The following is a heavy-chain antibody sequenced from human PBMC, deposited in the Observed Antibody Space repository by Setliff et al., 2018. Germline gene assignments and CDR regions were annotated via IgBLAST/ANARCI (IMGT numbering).Heavy chain of an antibody. CDR3: ARGVYCSSTSRSPGLNWFDP. CDR1: GGSFSGYY. J-gene: IGHJ5*02. V-gene: IGHV4-34*01. Sequence: PSETLSLTCAVYGGSFSGYYWSWIRQPPGKGLEWIGEINHSGSTNYNPSLKSRVTISVDTSKNQFSLKLSSVTAADTAVYYCARGVYCSSTSRSPGLNWFDPWGQGTLVTAPQ. CDR2: INHSGST. D-gene: IGHD2-2*01.